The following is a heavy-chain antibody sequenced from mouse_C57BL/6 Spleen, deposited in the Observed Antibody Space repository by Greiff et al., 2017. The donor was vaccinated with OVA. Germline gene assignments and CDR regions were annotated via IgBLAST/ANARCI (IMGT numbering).Heavy chain of an antibody. CDR2: IYPGDGDT. CDR1: GYAFSSSW. J-gene: IGHJ4*01. Sequence: QVQLQQSGPELVKPGASVKISCKASGYAFSSSWMNWVKQRPGKGLEWIGRIYPGDGDTNYNGKFKGKATLTADKSSSTAYMQLSSLTSEDSAVYFCARIETLAMDYWGQGTSVTVSS. CDR3: ARIETLAMDY. V-gene: IGHV1-82*01.